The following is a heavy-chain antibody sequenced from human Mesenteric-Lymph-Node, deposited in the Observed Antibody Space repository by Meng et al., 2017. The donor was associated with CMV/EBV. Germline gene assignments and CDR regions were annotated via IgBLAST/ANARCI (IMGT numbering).Heavy chain of an antibody. Sequence: GESLKISCAASGFTFDDYAMHWVRQAPGKGLEWVSLISWDGGSTYYADSVKGRFTISRDNSKNTLYLQMNSLRAEDTAVYYCARDPLLGVEWSYYYYGMDVWGQGTTVTVSS. CDR3: ARDPLLGVEWSYYYYGMDV. J-gene: IGHJ6*02. CDR1: GFTFDDYA. CDR2: ISWDGGST. V-gene: IGHV3-43D*03. D-gene: IGHD1-26*01.